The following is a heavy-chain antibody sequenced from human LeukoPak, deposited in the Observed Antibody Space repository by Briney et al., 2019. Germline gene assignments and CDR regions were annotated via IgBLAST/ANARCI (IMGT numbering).Heavy chain of an antibody. J-gene: IGHJ4*02. CDR1: GFTFDHYA. CDR2: INHSGST. Sequence: GSLRLSCAASGFTFDHYAMHWVRQAPGKGLEWIGEINHSGSTNYNPSLKSRVTISVDTSKNQFSLKLSSVTAADTAVYYCARYPYYFDYWGQGTLVTVSS. CDR3: ARYPYYFDY. V-gene: IGHV4-34*01.